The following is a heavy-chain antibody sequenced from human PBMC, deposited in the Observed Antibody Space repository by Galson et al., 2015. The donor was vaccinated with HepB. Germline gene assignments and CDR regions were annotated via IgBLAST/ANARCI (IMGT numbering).Heavy chain of an antibody. CDR3: ARYCSSTSCSHYYYYGMDV. D-gene: IGHD2-2*01. Sequence: QSGAEVKKPGESLRISCKGSGYSFTSYWISWVRQMPGKGLEWMGRIDPSDSYTNYSPSFQGHVTISADKSISTAYLQWSSLRASDTAMYYCARYCSSTSCSHYYYYGMDVWGQGTTVTVSS. J-gene: IGHJ6*02. CDR2: IDPSDSYT. V-gene: IGHV5-10-1*01. CDR1: GYSFTSYW.